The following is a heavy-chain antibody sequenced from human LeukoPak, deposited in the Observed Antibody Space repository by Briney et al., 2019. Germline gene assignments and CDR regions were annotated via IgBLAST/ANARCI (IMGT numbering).Heavy chain of an antibody. D-gene: IGHD2-15*01. CDR1: GFTFSSYA. CDR2: IPYDGSNK. V-gene: IGHV3-30-3*01. J-gene: IGHJ4*02. CDR3: ARDGASRGAPDEY. Sequence: LTGGSLRLSCAASGFTFSSYAMHWVRQAPGKGLEWVAVIPYDGSNKYYADSVKGRFTISRDNSKNTLYLQMNSLRDEDTAVYYCARDGASRGAPDEYWGQGTLVTVSS.